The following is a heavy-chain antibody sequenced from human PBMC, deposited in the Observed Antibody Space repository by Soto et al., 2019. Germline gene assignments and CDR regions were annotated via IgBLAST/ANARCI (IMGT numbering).Heavy chain of an antibody. J-gene: IGHJ6*02. D-gene: IGHD5-12*01. CDR2: IYYSGST. CDR3: ARDPSGYSGIDV. Sequence: AETLSLTCTVSGGSISSYYWSWIRQPPGKGLEWIGYIYYSGSTNYNPSLKSRVTISVDASKNQFSLKLISVTAADTAVYYCARDPSGYSGIDVWGQGTTVTVYS. V-gene: IGHV4-59*01. CDR1: GGSISSYY.